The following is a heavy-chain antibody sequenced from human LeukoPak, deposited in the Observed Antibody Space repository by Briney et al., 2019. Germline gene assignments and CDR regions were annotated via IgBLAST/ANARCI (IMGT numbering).Heavy chain of an antibody. CDR3: ATSESQTRFDY. D-gene: IGHD1/OR15-1a*01. CDR2: IFPGDSDT. V-gene: IGHV5-51*01. J-gene: IGHJ4*02. Sequence: GESLKISCKGSGYDFTIYWIGWVRQMPGKGLDWMGIIFPGDSDTTYSPSFQGQVTISADKSTSTAYLQWNSLKASDTAIYYCATSESQTRFDYWGQGTLVTVSS. CDR1: GYDFTIYW.